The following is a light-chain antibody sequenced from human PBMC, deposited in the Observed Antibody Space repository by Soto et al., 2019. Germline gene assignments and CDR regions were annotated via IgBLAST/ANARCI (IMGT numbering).Light chain of an antibody. CDR2: DVT. CDR1: SSDIGKYNL. CDR3: CSYAGTTTFYV. Sequence: QSALTQPASVSGSPGQSITISCTGTSSDIGKYNLVSWYQHHPDKAPKLIISDVTQWPSGASNRFSGSKSGNTASLTIFGLQADDEADYYCCSYAGTTTFYVFGTGTKLTVL. J-gene: IGLJ1*01. V-gene: IGLV2-23*02.